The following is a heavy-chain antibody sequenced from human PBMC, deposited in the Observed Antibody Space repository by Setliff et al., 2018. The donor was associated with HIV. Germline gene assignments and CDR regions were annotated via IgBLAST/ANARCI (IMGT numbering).Heavy chain of an antibody. Sequence: SETLSLTCTVSGGSISSYYWSWIRQPPGKGLEWIGYIYYSGSTNYNPSLKSRVTISVDTSKNQFSLKLSSVTAADTAVYYCARVDGSSDAFDIWGQGTMVTV. V-gene: IGHV4-59*01. CDR3: ARVDGSSDAFDI. CDR1: GGSISSYY. J-gene: IGHJ3*02. D-gene: IGHD3-10*01. CDR2: IYYSGST.